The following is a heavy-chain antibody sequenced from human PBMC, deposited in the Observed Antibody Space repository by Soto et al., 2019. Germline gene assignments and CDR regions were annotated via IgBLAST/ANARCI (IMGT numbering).Heavy chain of an antibody. CDR1: GGSFSGYY. D-gene: IGHD6-6*01. J-gene: IGHJ4*02. Sequence: SETLSLTCAVYGGSFSGYYWSWIRQPPGKGLEWIGEINHSGSTNYNPSLKSRVTISVDTSKNQFSLKLSSVTAADTAVYYCARGSPVAAPPRVGFGSFDYWGQGTLVTVSS. CDR2: INHSGST. V-gene: IGHV4-34*01. CDR3: ARGSPVAAPPRVGFGSFDY.